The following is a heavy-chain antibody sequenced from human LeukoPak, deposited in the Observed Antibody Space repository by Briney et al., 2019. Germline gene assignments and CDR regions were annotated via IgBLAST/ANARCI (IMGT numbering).Heavy chain of an antibody. CDR1: GFTFSSYA. V-gene: IGHV3-30-3*02. Sequence: AGGSLRLSCAASGFTFSSYAMHWVRQAPGKGLEWVAVISYDGSNKYYADSVKGRFTISRDNSKNTLYLQMNSLRAEDTAVYYCAKLKIPNYWGQGTLVTVSS. CDR3: AKLKIPNY. J-gene: IGHJ4*02. CDR2: ISYDGSNK.